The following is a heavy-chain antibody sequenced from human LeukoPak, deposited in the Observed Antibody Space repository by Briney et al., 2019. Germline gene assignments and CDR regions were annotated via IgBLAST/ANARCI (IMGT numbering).Heavy chain of an antibody. CDR2: IHHSGST. Sequence: SETLSLTCTVTGGSISSYYWSWIRQPPGKGLKWIGYIHHSGSTNNNPSLKSRVTMSVDTSKNQFSLKLSSVTAADTAVYYCARGLYSSSWYFQEWGQGTLVTVSS. CDR3: ARGLYSSSWYFQE. V-gene: IGHV4-59*01. D-gene: IGHD6-13*01. J-gene: IGHJ1*01. CDR1: GGSISSYY.